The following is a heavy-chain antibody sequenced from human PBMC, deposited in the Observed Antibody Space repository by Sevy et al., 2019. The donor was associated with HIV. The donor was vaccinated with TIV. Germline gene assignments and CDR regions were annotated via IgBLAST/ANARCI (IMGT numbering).Heavy chain of an antibody. V-gene: IGHV4-39*01. CDR3: AKIYDY. CDR2: LFHTGKT. Sequence: SETLSLTCSVSGGSISKIDNYWGWVRQPPGERLEWIGDLFHTGKTNYNPSLKSRVTISLDTSKNQFSLKLSSVTAADTAVYYCAKIYDYWGPGALVTVSS. J-gene: IGHJ4*02. CDR1: GGSISKIDNY. D-gene: IGHD3-3*01.